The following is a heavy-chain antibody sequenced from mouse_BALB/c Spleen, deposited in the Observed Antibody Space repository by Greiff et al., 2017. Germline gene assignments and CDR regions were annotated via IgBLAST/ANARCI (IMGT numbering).Heavy chain of an antibody. J-gene: IGHJ3*01. V-gene: IGHV2-2*02. D-gene: IGHD2-4*01. CDR2: IWSGGST. Sequence: VMLVESGPGLVQPSQSLSITCTVSGFSLTSYGVNWVRQSPGKGLEWLGVIWSGGSTDYNAAFISRLSISKDNSKSQVFFKMNSLQANDTAIYYCARNYDYDVPFAYWGQGTLVTVSA. CDR3: ARNYDYDVPFAY. CDR1: GFSLTSYG.